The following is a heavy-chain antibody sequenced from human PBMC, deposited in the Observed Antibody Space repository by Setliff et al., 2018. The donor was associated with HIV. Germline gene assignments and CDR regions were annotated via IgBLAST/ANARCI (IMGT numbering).Heavy chain of an antibody. Sequence: SETLSLTCAVYGGSFSGYYWTWIRQPPGRGLEWIGGIIHSGGTNYNRSLKSRVTISVDTSKNQFSLNLSSVTAADTAVYYCARGGLGVVGAIDYWSQGTLVTVSS. D-gene: IGHD2-15*01. J-gene: IGHJ4*02. V-gene: IGHV4-34*01. CDR2: IIHSGGT. CDR3: ARGGLGVVGAIDY. CDR1: GGSFSGYY.